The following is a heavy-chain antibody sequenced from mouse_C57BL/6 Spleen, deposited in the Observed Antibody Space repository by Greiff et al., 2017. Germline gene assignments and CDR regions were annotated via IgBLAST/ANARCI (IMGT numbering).Heavy chain of an antibody. CDR1: GYTFTGYY. Sequence: QVQLQQSGAELVRPGASVKLSCKASGYTFTGYYINWVKQRPGQGLEWIARIYPGSGNTYYNEKFKGKATLTADKSSSTAYMQLSSLTSEDSAVYCCSRGVTTYYAMDYWGQGTSVTVSS. CDR2: IYPGSGNT. V-gene: IGHV1-76*01. D-gene: IGHD2-2*01. CDR3: SRGVTTYYAMDY. J-gene: IGHJ4*01.